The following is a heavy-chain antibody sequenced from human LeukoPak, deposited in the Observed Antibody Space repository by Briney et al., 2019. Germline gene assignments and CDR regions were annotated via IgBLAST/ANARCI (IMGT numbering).Heavy chain of an antibody. D-gene: IGHD6-13*01. V-gene: IGHV3-33*01. J-gene: IGHJ3*02. CDR1: GFTFSSYG. Sequence: GRSLRLSCAASGFTFSSYGMHWVRQAPGKGLEWVAVIWYDGSNKYYADSVKGRFTISRDNSKNTVYLLMSSLRAEDTAVYYCARETKTAVDVAFDIWGQGTMVTVSS. CDR3: ARETKTAVDVAFDI. CDR2: IWYDGSNK.